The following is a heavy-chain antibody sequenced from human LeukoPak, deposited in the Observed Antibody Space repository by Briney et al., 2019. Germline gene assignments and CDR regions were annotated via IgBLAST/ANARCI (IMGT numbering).Heavy chain of an antibody. Sequence: GGSLRLSCAASGFTFSSYSMNWVRQAPGKGLGWVSSIISSSSYIYYADSVKGRFTISRDNAKNSLYLQMNSLRAEDTAVYYCARDGQGTKYYYDSSGYYPFDYWGQGTLVTVSS. CDR3: ARDGQGTKYYYDSSGYYPFDY. J-gene: IGHJ4*02. CDR1: GFTFSSYS. D-gene: IGHD3-22*01. CDR2: IISSSSYI. V-gene: IGHV3-21*01.